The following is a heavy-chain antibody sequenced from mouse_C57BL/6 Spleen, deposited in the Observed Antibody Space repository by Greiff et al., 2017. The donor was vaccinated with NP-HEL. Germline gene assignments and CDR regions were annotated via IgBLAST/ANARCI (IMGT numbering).Heavy chain of an antibody. V-gene: IGHV2-5*01. CDR1: GFSLTSYG. D-gene: IGHD2-3*01. CDR2: IWRGGST. CDR3: ASYDGYSYYSAMDY. J-gene: IGHJ4*01. Sequence: QVQLQQSGPGLVQPSQSLSITCTVSGFSLTSYGVHWVRQSPGKGLEWLGVIWRGGSTDYNAAFMSKLSITKDNPKSQVFFKMTSLQADVTAIYYCASYDGYSYYSAMDYWGQGTSVTVSS.